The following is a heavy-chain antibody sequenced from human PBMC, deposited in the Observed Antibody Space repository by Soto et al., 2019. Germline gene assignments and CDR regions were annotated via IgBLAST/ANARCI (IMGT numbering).Heavy chain of an antibody. J-gene: IGHJ4*02. V-gene: IGHV4-34*01. D-gene: IGHD5-12*01. CDR1: GGSFSGYY. CDR2: INHSGST. CDR3: ARGPWGWLQLPLYYFDY. Sequence: PSETLSLTCAVYGGSFSGYYWSWIRQPPGKGLEWIGEINHSGSTNYNPSLKSRVTISVDTSKNQFSLKLSSVTAADTAVYYCARGPWGWLQLPLYYFDYWGQGTLVTVSS.